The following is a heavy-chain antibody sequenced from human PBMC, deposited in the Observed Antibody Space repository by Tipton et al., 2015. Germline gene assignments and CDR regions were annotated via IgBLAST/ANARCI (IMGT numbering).Heavy chain of an antibody. CDR3: ARLGNLDWGDY. CDR2: IYPGDSDT. D-gene: IGHD7-27*01. V-gene: IGHV5-51*01. Sequence: QLVQSGAEVKKPGESLKISCKGSGYTFGHYWIAWVRQMPGKGLEWMGLIYPGDSDTKYSPSFQGRVRISADKSISTAYLQWSSLKASDTAMYYCARLGNLDWGDYWGQGTLVTVSS. CDR1: GYTFGHYW. J-gene: IGHJ4*02.